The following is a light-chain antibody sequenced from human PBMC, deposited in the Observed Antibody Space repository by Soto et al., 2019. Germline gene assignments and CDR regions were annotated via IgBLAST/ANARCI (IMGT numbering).Light chain of an antibody. CDR1: RSFASSY. J-gene: IGKJ2*01. V-gene: IGKV3-20*01. CDR3: QHYDSSPPYT. Sequence: EIVLTQSPVTLSLSPGERATLSCRASRSFASSYLGWYQQKPGQAPRLLIYAASIRATGIPDRFSGSGSATDFTLTISRLGPGDSAVYYCQHYDSSPPYTFGQGTKVDIK. CDR2: AAS.